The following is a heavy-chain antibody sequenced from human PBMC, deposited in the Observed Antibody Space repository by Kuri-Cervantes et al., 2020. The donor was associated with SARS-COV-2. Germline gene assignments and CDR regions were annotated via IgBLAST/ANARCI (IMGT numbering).Heavy chain of an antibody. CDR1: GGSISSYY. CDR3: GRQASDWHIDY. D-gene: IGHD3-9*01. V-gene: IGHV4-59*08. Sequence: SETLFLTCTVSGGSISSYYWSWIRQPPGKGLEWIGYIYYSGSTNYNPSLKSRVTISVDTSKNQFSLKLTSVTATDTAVYYCGRQASDWHIDYWGQGTLVTVSS. J-gene: IGHJ4*02. CDR2: IYYSGST.